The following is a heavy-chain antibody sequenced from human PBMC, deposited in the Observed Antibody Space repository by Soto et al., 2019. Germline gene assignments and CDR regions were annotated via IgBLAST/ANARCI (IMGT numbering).Heavy chain of an antibody. CDR3: ARGHRFGESKNDY. J-gene: IGHJ4*02. Sequence: QVQLQESGPGLVQPSQTLSLTYTVSGGSISSGDYYWTWIRQSPGKGLEWIGYIYSSGTTYYNPSLKSRVAMSVDTSKNQFSLNLESVTAADTALYYCARGHRFGESKNDYWGQGTLVTVSS. V-gene: IGHV4-30-4*01. CDR2: IYSSGTT. D-gene: IGHD3-10*01. CDR1: GGSISSGDYY.